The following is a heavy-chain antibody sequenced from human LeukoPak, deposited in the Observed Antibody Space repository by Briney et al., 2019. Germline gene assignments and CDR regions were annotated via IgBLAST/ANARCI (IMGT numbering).Heavy chain of an antibody. Sequence: GASVTVSCKASGYTFTSYGISWVRQAPGQGLEWMGWISAYNGNTNYAQKLQGRVTMTTDTSTSTAYKELRSLRSDDTAVYYCARDVSPLSGYPDYWGQGTLVTVSS. CDR1: GYTFTSYG. V-gene: IGHV1-18*01. CDR3: ARDVSPLSGYPDY. J-gene: IGHJ4*02. D-gene: IGHD3-22*01. CDR2: ISAYNGNT.